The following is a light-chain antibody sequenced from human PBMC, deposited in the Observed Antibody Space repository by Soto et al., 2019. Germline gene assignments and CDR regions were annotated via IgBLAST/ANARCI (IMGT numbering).Light chain of an antibody. CDR2: GAS. CDR1: QSFRGL. CDR3: RQYGRSLEFA. Sequence: EVVLTQSPVALSLYPGEIATLSCRASQSFRGLLAWYQQKPGQAPRLLIYGASSRATGIPDRFSGSGSGTDFTLTISRLEPEDFAVYYCRQYGRSLEFAFGGGTKVDIK. J-gene: IGKJ4*01. V-gene: IGKV3-20*01.